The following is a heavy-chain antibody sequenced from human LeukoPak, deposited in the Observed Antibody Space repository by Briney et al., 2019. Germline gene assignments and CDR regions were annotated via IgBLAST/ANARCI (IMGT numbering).Heavy chain of an antibody. CDR2: INPNSGGT. Sequence: ASVKVSCKASGYTFTGYYMHWVRQAPGQGLEWMGRINPNSGGTNYAQKSQGRVTVTTDTSTNTAYLELRSLRSDDTAVYYCARDTGFGDNGVDYWGQGTLVTVSS. CDR1: GYTFTGYY. D-gene: IGHD4-17*01. J-gene: IGHJ4*02. V-gene: IGHV1-2*06. CDR3: ARDTGFGDNGVDY.